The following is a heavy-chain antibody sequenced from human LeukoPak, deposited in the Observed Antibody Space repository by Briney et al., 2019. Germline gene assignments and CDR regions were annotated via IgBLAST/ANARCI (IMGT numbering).Heavy chain of an antibody. D-gene: IGHD3-10*01. CDR1: GFTFGSYS. V-gene: IGHV3-48*01. Sequence: TGGSLRLSCAASGFTFGSYSMNWVRQAPGKGLEWVSYISSSGSTIYYADSVKGRFTISRDNSKSTLYLQMNSLRAEDMAVYYCAKFPDRRRIGSGTYYNGIHFDYWGQGTLVTVSS. J-gene: IGHJ4*02. CDR2: ISSSGSTI. CDR3: AKFPDRRRIGSGTYYNGIHFDY.